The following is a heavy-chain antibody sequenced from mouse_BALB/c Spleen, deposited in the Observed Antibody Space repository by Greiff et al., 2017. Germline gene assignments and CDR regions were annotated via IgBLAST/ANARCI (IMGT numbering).Heavy chain of an antibody. CDR3: ARLAGTGYYFDD. D-gene: IGHD4-1*01. Sequence: DVKLVESGGDLVKPGGSLKLSCAASGFTFSSYGMSWVRQTPDKRLEWVATISSGGSYTYYPDSVKGRFTISRDNAKNTLYLQMSSLKSEDTAMYYCARLAGTGYYFDDWGQGTTLTVSS. CDR2: ISSGGSYT. J-gene: IGHJ2*01. V-gene: IGHV5-6*02. CDR1: GFTFSSYG.